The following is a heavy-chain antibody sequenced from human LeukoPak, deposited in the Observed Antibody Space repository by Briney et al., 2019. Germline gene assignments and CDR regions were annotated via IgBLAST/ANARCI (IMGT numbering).Heavy chain of an antibody. Sequence: GRSLRLSCAASGLTFNTLAFHWVRQAPGRGLEWLSYITTDSGTTYYADSAKGRFTISRDNTHNSLFLQMHYLRAEDTAVYYCVRVGSSGYHRYFDLWGRGTLVTVSS. CDR2: ITTDSGTT. J-gene: IGHJ2*01. CDR1: GLTFNTLA. CDR3: VRVGSSGYHRYFDL. V-gene: IGHV3-48*03. D-gene: IGHD3-22*01.